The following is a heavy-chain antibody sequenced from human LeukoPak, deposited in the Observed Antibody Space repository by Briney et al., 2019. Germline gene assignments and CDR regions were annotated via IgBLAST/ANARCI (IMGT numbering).Heavy chain of an antibody. D-gene: IGHD3-3*01. J-gene: IGHJ5*02. CDR1: GGSISSGSYY. CDR3: ARSVFWSGYSYNWFDP. CDR2: IYTSGST. V-gene: IGHV4-61*02. Sequence: SQTLSLTCTVSGGSISSGSYYWSWIRKPAGKGLEWIGRIYTSGSTNYNPSLKSRVTISVDTSKNQFSLKLSSVTAADTAVYYCARSVFWSGYSYNWFDPWGQGTLVTVSS.